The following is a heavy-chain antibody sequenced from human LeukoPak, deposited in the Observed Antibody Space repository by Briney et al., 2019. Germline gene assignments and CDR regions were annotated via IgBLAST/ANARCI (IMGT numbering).Heavy chain of an antibody. Sequence: PGGSLRLSCTASGFTFGDYAMSWVRQAPGKGLEWVGFIRSKAYGGTTEYAASVKGRFTISRDDSKSIAYLQMNSLKTEDTAVYYCTRDRSYPLSGRDAFDIWGQGTMVTVSS. V-gene: IGHV3-49*04. CDR2: IRSKAYGGTT. D-gene: IGHD3-16*02. J-gene: IGHJ3*02. CDR1: GFTFGDYA. CDR3: TRDRSYPLSGRDAFDI.